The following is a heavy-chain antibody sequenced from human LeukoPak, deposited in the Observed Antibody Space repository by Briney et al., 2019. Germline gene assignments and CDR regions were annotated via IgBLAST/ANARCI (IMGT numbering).Heavy chain of an antibody. V-gene: IGHV1-46*01. Sequence: ASVKVSCKASGYTFTRYYMHWVRQAPGQGLEWMGIINPSGGSTNYAQKFQGRDTMTRDTSTSTVYMELSSLRSEDTAVYYCARVRKRITMIVVTKAEGWFDPWGQGTLVTVSS. D-gene: IGHD3-22*01. CDR1: GYTFTRYY. CDR3: ARVRKRITMIVVTKAEGWFDP. CDR2: INPSGGST. J-gene: IGHJ5*02.